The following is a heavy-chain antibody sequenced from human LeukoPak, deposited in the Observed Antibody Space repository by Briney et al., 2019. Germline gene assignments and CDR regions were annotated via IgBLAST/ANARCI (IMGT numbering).Heavy chain of an antibody. J-gene: IGHJ3*02. Sequence: SETLSLTCAVYGGSFSGYYWSWIRQPPGKGLEWIGEINHSGSTNYNPFLKSPVTISVDTSKNQFSLKLSSVTAADTAVYYCARGQTRVQLERPDAFDIWGQGTMVTVSS. CDR1: GGSFSGYY. CDR3: ARGQTRVQLERPDAFDI. CDR2: INHSGST. V-gene: IGHV4-34*01. D-gene: IGHD1-1*01.